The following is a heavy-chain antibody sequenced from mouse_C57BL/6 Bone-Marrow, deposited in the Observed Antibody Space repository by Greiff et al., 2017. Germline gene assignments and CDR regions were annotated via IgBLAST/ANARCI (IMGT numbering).Heavy chain of an antibody. CDR2: ISDGGSYT. D-gene: IGHD2-4*01. Sequence: DVHLVESGGGLVKPGGSLKLSCAASGFTFSSYAMSWVRQTPEKRLEWVATISDGGSYTYYPDNVKGRFTISRDNAKNNLYLQMGHLKSEDTAMXYCARDGSYDYDASYYAMDYWGQGTSVTVSS. CDR3: ARDGSYDYDASYYAMDY. J-gene: IGHJ4*01. V-gene: IGHV5-4*01. CDR1: GFTFSSYA.